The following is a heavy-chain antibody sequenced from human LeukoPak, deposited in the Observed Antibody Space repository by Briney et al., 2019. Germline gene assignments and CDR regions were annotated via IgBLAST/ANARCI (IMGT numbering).Heavy chain of an antibody. D-gene: IGHD3-3*01. V-gene: IGHV4-59*01. Sequence: PSETLSLTCAVYGGSFSGYYWSWIRQPPGKGLEWIGYIYHSGSTNYNPSLKSRVTISIDTSKTQFSLKLSSVTAADTAVYYCARVLDYDFWGGYYRWFDPWGQGILVTVSS. CDR3: ARVLDYDFWGGYYRWFDP. J-gene: IGHJ5*02. CDR2: IYHSGST. CDR1: GGSFSGYY.